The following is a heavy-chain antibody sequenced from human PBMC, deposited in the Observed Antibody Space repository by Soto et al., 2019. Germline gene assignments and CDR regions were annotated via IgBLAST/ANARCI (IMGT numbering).Heavy chain of an antibody. CDR1: GFTFSNAW. CDR3: TTDRSSWPDYFDY. Sequence: GGSLRLSCAASGFTFSNAWMSWVRQAPGKGLEWVGRIKSKTDGGTTDYAAPVKGRFTISRDDSKNTLYLQMNSLKTEDTAVYYCTTDRSSWPDYFDYWGQGTLVTVS. CDR2: IKSKTDGGTT. D-gene: IGHD6-13*01. V-gene: IGHV3-15*01. J-gene: IGHJ4*02.